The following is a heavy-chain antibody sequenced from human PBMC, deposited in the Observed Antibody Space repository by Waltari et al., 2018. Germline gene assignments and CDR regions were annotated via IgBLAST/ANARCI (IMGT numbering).Heavy chain of an antibody. V-gene: IGHV3-13*01. D-gene: IGHD1-1*01. J-gene: IGHJ3*02. CDR1: GFTFSTYD. CDR2: IGTYGNT. Sequence: EVQLVESGGGLVQPGGSLRLSCAASGFTFSTYDMHWVRQGTGKRLEWVSAIGTYGNTFYIDSVEGRFTISRENAKSSLYLQMNSLRAEDTAMYYCAGVNWNDRTFAIWGQGTLVTVSS. CDR3: AGVNWNDRTFAI.